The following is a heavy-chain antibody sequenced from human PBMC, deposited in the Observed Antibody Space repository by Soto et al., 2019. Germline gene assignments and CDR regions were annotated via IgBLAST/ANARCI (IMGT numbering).Heavy chain of an antibody. D-gene: IGHD6-13*01. J-gene: IGHJ4*02. CDR3: VRDSGAKLSSS. CDR2: IVPIRRSA. Sequence: GASVKVSCKASGGTFSSYRINWVRQAPGEGLEWVGGIVPIRRSADYAQKFRGRVTISADDSARTTYLELGSLKSQDTAVYYCVRDSGAKLSSSWGQGTLVTVSS. V-gene: IGHV1-69*13. CDR1: GGTFSSYR.